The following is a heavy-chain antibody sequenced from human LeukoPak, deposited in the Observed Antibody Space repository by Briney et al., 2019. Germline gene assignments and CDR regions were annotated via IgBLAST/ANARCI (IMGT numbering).Heavy chain of an antibody. J-gene: IGHJ1*01. D-gene: IGHD3-22*01. CDR1: GYTLTELS. CDR3: ARAHSGYYYDSSGYFPVQH. V-gene: IGHV1-24*01. CDR2: FDPEDGET. Sequence: ASVKVSCKVSGYTLTELSMHWVRQAPGKGLEWMGGFDPEDGETIYAQKFQGRVTMTEDTSTDTAYMELSSLRSEDTAVYYCARAHSGYYYDSSGYFPVQHWGQGTLVTVSS.